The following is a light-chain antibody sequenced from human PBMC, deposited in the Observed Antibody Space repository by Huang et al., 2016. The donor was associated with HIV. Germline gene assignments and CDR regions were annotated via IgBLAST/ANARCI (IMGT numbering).Light chain of an antibody. V-gene: IGKV1-33*01. J-gene: IGKJ4*01. CDR2: YAS. Sequence: DIQMTQSPSSLSASVGDRVNITCQASQDISHFLNWYQQKPGKAPKLLIYYASNLETVVPSRFSGSGSGTGFIFTISSLQPEDIATYYCQQYDNLPLTFGGGTKVEI. CDR3: QQYDNLPLT. CDR1: QDISHF.